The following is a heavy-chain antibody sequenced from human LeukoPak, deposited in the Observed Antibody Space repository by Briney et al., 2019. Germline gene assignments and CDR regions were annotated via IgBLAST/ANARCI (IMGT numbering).Heavy chain of an antibody. CDR1: GFTFSSYA. Sequence: PGGSLRLSCAASGFTFSSYAMSWVRQAPGKGLEWVSAISGGGGSTYYADSVKGRFTISRDNSKNTLYLQMNSLRAEDTAVYYCAKSGPYYDFWSGYFDYWGQGTLVTVSS. CDR3: AKSGPYYDFWSGYFDY. J-gene: IGHJ4*02. V-gene: IGHV3-23*01. CDR2: ISGGGGST. D-gene: IGHD3-3*01.